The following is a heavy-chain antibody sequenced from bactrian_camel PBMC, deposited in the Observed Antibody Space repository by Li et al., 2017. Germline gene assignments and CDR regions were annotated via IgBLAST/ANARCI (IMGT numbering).Heavy chain of an antibody. CDR1: RYAYKRNC. Sequence: HVQLVESGGGSVQAGGSLRLSCAAGRYAYKRNCMGWFRQRPGNDREALAVLWIGGAQTTYADSVKGRFTITRDKARDLVYLQMNGLQPEDTAMYYCATDRRYPFTGLCTYTYWGQGTQVTVS. J-gene: IGHJ4*01. D-gene: IGHD7*01. V-gene: IGHV3-3*01. CDR2: LWIGGAQT. CDR3: ATDRRYPFTGLCTYTY.